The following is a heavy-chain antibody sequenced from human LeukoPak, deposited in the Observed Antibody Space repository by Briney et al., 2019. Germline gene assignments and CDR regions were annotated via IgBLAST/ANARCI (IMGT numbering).Heavy chain of an antibody. CDR3: VRDRPHNWFDP. Sequence: GGSLRPSCAASGFTFTSHWMHWVRQAPGKGLVWVSRIGNDGSDTTYADSVRGRFTISRDNAKNTLYLQMDSLRAEDTAVYYCVRDRPHNWFDPWGQGTLVTVSS. V-gene: IGHV3-74*01. D-gene: IGHD6-6*01. CDR1: GFTFTSHW. J-gene: IGHJ5*02. CDR2: IGNDGSDT.